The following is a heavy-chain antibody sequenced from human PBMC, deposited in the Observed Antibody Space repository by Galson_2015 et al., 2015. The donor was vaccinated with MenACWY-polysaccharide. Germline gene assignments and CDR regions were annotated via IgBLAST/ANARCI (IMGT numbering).Heavy chain of an antibody. D-gene: IGHD3-22*01. CDR1: GYTFTSYG. V-gene: IGHV1-18*01. CDR3: ARVMSSDSSGYDY. CDR2: VNAYNGNT. Sequence: SVKVSCKASGYTFTSYGIIWVRQAPGQGLEWMGWVNAYNGNTNYAQKLRGRVTMTTDTSTSTAYMELTSLRSDDTAVYYCARVMSSDSSGYDYWGQGTLVTVSS. J-gene: IGHJ4*02.